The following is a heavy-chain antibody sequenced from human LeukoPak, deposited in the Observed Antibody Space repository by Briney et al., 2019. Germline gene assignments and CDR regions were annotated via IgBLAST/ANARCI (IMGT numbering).Heavy chain of an antibody. CDR1: GFTVSSNY. D-gene: IGHD3-22*01. CDR3: ARGYYDSSGYRPYVAY. J-gene: IGHJ4*01. V-gene: IGHV3-53*01. CDR2: IYSGGST. Sequence: GGSLRLSCAASGFTVSSNYMSWVRQAPGKGLEWVSVIYSGGSTYYADSVKGRFTISRDNSKNTPYFQMNSLRAEDTAVYYCARGYYDSSGYRPYVAYWGHGIPVTVSS.